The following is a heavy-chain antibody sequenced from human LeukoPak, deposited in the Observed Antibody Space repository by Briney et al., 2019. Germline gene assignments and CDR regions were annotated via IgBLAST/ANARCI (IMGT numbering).Heavy chain of an antibody. CDR2: FDPEDGET. V-gene: IGHV1-24*01. Sequence: ASVKVSCKVSGYTLTELSMHWVRQAPGKGLEWVGGFDPEDGETIYAQKFQGRVTMTEDTSTDTAYMELSSLRSEDTAVYYCATVVRDGDYGYFQHWGQGTLVTVSS. CDR3: ATVVRDGDYGYFQH. D-gene: IGHD4-17*01. CDR1: GYTLTELS. J-gene: IGHJ1*01.